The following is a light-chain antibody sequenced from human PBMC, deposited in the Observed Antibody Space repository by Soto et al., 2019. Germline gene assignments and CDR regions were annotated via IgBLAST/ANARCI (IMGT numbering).Light chain of an antibody. J-gene: IGKJ1*01. V-gene: IGKV3-20*01. CDR1: QTVSSNY. CDR2: GAS. Sequence: EIVLTQSPGTLSLSPGERATLSCGASQTVSSNYLAWYQQEPGQAPRLLIYGASSRAAGIPDRFSGAGSGTEFTLTISRVAPEDYAVYYCQQYNTSPWTFGQGTKVDIK. CDR3: QQYNTSPWT.